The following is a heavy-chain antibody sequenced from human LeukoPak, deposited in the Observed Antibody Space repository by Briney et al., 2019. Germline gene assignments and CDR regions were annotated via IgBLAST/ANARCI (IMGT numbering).Heavy chain of an antibody. Sequence: GESLKISCKGSGYSFTSYWIGWVRQMPGKGLEWMRIIYPGDSDTRYSPSLQGQVTISADKSISTAYLQWSSLKASDTAMYYCARLIDIAAAGTRGDYFDYWGQGTLVTVSS. J-gene: IGHJ4*02. V-gene: IGHV5-51*01. CDR2: IYPGDSDT. D-gene: IGHD6-13*01. CDR1: GYSFTSYW. CDR3: ARLIDIAAAGTRGDYFDY.